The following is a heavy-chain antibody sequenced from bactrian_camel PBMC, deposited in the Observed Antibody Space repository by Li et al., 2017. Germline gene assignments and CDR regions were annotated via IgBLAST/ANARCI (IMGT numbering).Heavy chain of an antibody. J-gene: IGHJ4*01. D-gene: IGHD1*01. CDR1: ENIYSRNN. CDR3: AAHLGTIFGTRSLNSNSYNY. Sequence: VQLVESGGGSVQAGGALRLSCAASENIYSRNNMGWFRQPPGKEREGLAVIDFRSGGTLHADSVKGRFTISQDKAKNTVYLQMNSLKPEDTAMYYCAAHLGTIFGTRSLNSNSYNYWGQGTQVTVS. CDR2: IDFRSGGT. V-gene: IGHV3S40*01.